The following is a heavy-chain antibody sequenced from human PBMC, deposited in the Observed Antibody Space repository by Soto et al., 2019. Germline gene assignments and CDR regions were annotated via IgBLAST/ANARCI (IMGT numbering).Heavy chain of an antibody. J-gene: IGHJ6*03. CDR2: IYHSGST. CDR3: ARRRGGSGYDFVYYYYYYIDV. Sequence: QVQLPESGPGLVKPSGTLSLTCAVSSGSISSSNWWRWVRQPPGKGLEWFGEIYHSGSTNYNPSRKSRVTISVGKSKNQFSLKLSSVTAADTAVYYCARRRGGSGYDFVYYYYYYIDVWGKGTTVTVSS. V-gene: IGHV4-4*02. D-gene: IGHD5-12*01. CDR1: SGSISSSNW.